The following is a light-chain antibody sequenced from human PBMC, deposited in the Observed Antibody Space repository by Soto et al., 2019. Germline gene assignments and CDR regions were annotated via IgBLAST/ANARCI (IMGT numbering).Light chain of an antibody. CDR2: EVS. CDR3: SSYGGSNNLV. Sequence: QSALTQPPSASGSPGQSVTISCTGTSSDVGAYNYVSWYQQHPGKAPKLMIYEVSQRPSGVPDRFSGSKSGNTASLTVSGLQAEDGADYYCSSYGGSNNLVFGGGTKLTVL. CDR1: SSDVGAYNY. J-gene: IGLJ2*01. V-gene: IGLV2-8*01.